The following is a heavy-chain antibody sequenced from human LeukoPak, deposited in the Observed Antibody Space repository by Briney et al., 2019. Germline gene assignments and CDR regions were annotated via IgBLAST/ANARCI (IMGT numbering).Heavy chain of an antibody. CDR3: ASGSLGDGYGVGDYYQYMDV. CDR2: IMPLFGTA. Sequence: SVKVSCKASGGTFNSYAISWVRQAPGQGLEGRGGIMPLFGTANYAQEFQGRVTFTTDESASTAYMEVSSLRSEDTAVYYCASGSLGDGYGVGDYYQYMDVWGKGTTVTVSS. V-gene: IGHV1-69*05. CDR1: GGTFNSYA. J-gene: IGHJ6*03. D-gene: IGHD5-24*01.